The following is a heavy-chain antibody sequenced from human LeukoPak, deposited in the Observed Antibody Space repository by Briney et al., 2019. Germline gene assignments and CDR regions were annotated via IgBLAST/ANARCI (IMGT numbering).Heavy chain of an antibody. Sequence: SETLSLTCTVSGYSISSSSYYWGWIRPPPGKGLVWIGSFAYSGSTYYTPSLKSRVTISVDTSKNQFSLKLSSVTAADTAVYCCARDRTVVVLVVATQAHGCGPWGQGTLVTVS. J-gene: IGHJ5*02. CDR1: GYSISSSSYY. CDR3: ARDRTVVVLVVATQAHGCGP. CDR2: FAYSGST. D-gene: IGHD2-15*01. V-gene: IGHV4-39*07.